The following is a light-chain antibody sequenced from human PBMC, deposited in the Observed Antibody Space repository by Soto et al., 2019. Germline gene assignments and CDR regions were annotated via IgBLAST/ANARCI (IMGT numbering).Light chain of an antibody. CDR3: QQYGSSPPLS. CDR2: SAS. Sequence: EIVLTQSPGTLSLSPVERATLSCRASQSVSSSYLAWYQQKPGQAPRFLIYSASSRATGIPDRFSGSGSGTDFTLTISRLEPEDFAVYYCQQYGSSPPLSFGGGTKVDIK. V-gene: IGKV3-20*01. CDR1: QSVSSSY. J-gene: IGKJ4*01.